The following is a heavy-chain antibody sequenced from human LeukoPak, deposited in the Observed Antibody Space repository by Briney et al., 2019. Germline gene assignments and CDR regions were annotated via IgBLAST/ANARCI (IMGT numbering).Heavy chain of an antibody. V-gene: IGHV1-8*01. Sequence: ASVKVSCKASGYTFTSYDINWVRQATGQGLEWMGWMNPNSGNTGYAQKFQGRVTMTRNTSISTAYMELSSLRSEDTAVYYCARGERDSNLPDYWGQGTLVTVSS. CDR2: MNPNSGNT. J-gene: IGHJ4*02. CDR1: GYTFTSYD. CDR3: ARGERDSNLPDY. D-gene: IGHD4-11*01.